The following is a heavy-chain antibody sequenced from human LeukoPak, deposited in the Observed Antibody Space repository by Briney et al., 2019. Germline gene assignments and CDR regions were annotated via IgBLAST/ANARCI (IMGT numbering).Heavy chain of an antibody. D-gene: IGHD4-23*01. V-gene: IGHV3-23*01. J-gene: IGHJ3*02. CDR2: ISGSGGGT. Sequence: PGGSLRLSCAASGSTFSSYAMNWVRQAPGKGLEWVSAISGSGGGTYYADSVKGRFTISRDNSKNTLYLQMNSLRAEDTAKYFTTVITPGGFDIWGQGTMVTVSS. CDR3: TVITPGGFDI. CDR1: GSTFSSYA.